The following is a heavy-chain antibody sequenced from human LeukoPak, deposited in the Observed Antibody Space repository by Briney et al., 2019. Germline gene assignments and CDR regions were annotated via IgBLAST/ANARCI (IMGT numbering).Heavy chain of an antibody. CDR1: GGSISSGSYF. CDR3: ARDLTTIYDR. J-gene: IGHJ5*02. CDR2: IHTSGST. Sequence: PSETLSLTCTVSGGSISSGSYFWSWIRQPAGKGLEWIGRIHTSGSTNYNPSLKSRVTISLDTSRNQFSLKLSSVTAADSAVYYCARDLTTIYDRWGQGTLVTVSS. V-gene: IGHV4-61*02. D-gene: IGHD2/OR15-2a*01.